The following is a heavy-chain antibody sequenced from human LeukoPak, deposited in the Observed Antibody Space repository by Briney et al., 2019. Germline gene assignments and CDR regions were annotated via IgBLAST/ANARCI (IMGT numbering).Heavy chain of an antibody. D-gene: IGHD3-22*01. CDR3: ARRRYYDGSGYLE. Sequence: SETLSLTXSVSGDSVSRSDSYWDWICQPPGKGLQWIGTIYYSGRTYYSPSLKSRVTMSVDPSNNQFSLTLRSVTAADTAVYYCARRRYYDGSGYLEWGQGTLLSVSS. J-gene: IGHJ1*01. V-gene: IGHV4-39*01. CDR1: GDSVSRSDSY. CDR2: IYYSGRT.